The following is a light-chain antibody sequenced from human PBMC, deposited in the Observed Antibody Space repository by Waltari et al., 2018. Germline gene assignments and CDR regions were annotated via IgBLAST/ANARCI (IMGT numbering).Light chain of an antibody. V-gene: IGLV2-14*03. CDR1: GSAVGAPHS. CDR2: DVT. J-gene: IGLJ2*01. Sequence: QSALTQPASVSGSPGQSITISCSGVGSAVGAPHSVSWHQHHPGKAPQVIIYDVTNRPSGVSDRFSASKSANTASLTISRLQPEDEADYYCSSQTLDGLVLFGGGTRLTVL. CDR3: SSQTLDGLVL.